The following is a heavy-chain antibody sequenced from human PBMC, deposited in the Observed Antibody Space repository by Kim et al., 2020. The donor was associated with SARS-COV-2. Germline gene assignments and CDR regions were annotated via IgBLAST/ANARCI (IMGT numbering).Heavy chain of an antibody. V-gene: IGHV3-9*01. CDR1: GFTFDDYA. J-gene: IGHJ6*02. Sequence: GGSLRLSCAASGFTFDDYAMHWVRQAPGKGLEWVSGISWNSGSIGYADSVKGRFTISRDNAKNSLYLQMNSLRAEDTALYYCAKDLGRLGYQVGMDVWGQGTTVTVSS. CDR2: ISWNSGSI. D-gene: IGHD2-2*01. CDR3: AKDLGRLGYQVGMDV.